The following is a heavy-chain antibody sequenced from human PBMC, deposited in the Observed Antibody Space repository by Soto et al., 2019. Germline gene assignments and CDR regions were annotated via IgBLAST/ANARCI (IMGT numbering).Heavy chain of an antibody. V-gene: IGHV1-46*03. J-gene: IGHJ4*02. D-gene: IGHD5-18*01. Sequence: ASVKVSCTASGYTFTSYYMHWVRQAPGQGLEWMGIINPSGGSTSYAQKFQGRVTMTRDTSTSTVYMELSSLRSEDTAVYYWGKEGPDDDTAMVYLDYWAQGPLVP. CDR1: GYTFTSYY. CDR3: GKEGPDDDTAMVYLDY. CDR2: INPSGGST.